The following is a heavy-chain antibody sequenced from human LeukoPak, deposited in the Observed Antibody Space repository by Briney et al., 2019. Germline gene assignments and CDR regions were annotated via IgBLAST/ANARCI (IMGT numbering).Heavy chain of an antibody. J-gene: IGHJ3*02. D-gene: IGHD3-16*01. V-gene: IGHV3-7*01. Sequence: GGSLRLSCAASGFTFSTYWMSWVRQAPGKGLKWVAYIKQDGSEKYFVDSVKGRFTISRDNAKNSLYLQMNSLRAEDTAVYYCARYDYVWGKTFDIWGQGTMVTVSS. CDR3: ARYDYVWGKTFDI. CDR1: GFTFSTYW. CDR2: IKQDGSEK.